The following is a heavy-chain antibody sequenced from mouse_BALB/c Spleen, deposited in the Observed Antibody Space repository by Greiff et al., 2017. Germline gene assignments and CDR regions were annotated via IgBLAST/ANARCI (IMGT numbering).Heavy chain of an antibody. CDR3: ARLYDYDAMDY. CDR1: GFTFSSYA. D-gene: IGHD2-3*01. Sequence: EVQRVESGGGLVKPGGSLKLSCAASGFTFSSYAMSWVRQSPEKRLEWVAEISSGGSYTYYPDTVTGRFTISRDNAKNTLYLEMSSLRSEDTAMYYCARLYDYDAMDYWGQGTSVTVSS. V-gene: IGHV5-9-4*01. CDR2: ISSGGSYT. J-gene: IGHJ4*01.